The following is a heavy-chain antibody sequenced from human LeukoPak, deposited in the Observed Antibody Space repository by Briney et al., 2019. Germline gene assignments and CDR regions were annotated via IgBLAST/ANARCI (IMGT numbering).Heavy chain of an antibody. D-gene: IGHD3-10*01. CDR2: ISWNSGSI. CDR3: AKVSGGGYGSGSYLDY. CDR1: GFTFDDYA. V-gene: IGHV3-9*01. Sequence: PGGSLRLSRAASGFTFDDYAMHWVRQAPGKGLEWVSGISWNSGSIGYADSVKGRFTISRDNAKNSLYLQMNSLRAEDTALYYCAKVSGGGYGSGSYLDYWGQGTLVTVSS. J-gene: IGHJ4*02.